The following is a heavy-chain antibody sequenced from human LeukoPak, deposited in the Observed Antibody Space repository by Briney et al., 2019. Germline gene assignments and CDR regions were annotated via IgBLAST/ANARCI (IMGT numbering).Heavy chain of an antibody. CDR2: MNPNSGNT. V-gene: IGHV1-8*01. D-gene: IGHD3-3*01. CDR1: GYTFTSYV. CDR3: ARDYDFWSGLFDP. J-gene: IGHJ5*02. Sequence: ASVKVSCKASGYTFTSYVINWVRQATGQGLEWMGWMNPNSGNTGYAQKFQGRVTMTRNTSISTAYMELSSLRSEDTAVYYWARDYDFWSGLFDPWGQGTLVTVSS.